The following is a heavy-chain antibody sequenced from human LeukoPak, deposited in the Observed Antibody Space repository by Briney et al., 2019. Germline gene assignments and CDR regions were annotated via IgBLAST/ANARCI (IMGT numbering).Heavy chain of an antibody. CDR1: GGSFSGYY. Sequence: PSETLSLTCAVYGGSFSGYYWSWIRQPPGKGLEWIGEINHSGSTNYNPSLKSRVTISVDTSKNQFSLKLSSVTAADTAVYYRARRRGKLILNSYDYWGQGTLVTVSS. V-gene: IGHV4-34*01. CDR2: INHSGST. J-gene: IGHJ4*02. CDR3: ARRRGKLILNSYDY. D-gene: IGHD2-21*01.